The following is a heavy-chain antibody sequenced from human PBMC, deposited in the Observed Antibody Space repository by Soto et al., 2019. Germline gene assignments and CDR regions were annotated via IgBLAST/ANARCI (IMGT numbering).Heavy chain of an antibody. CDR1: GFTFSSYG. J-gene: IGHJ6*02. Sequence: GGSLRLSCAASGFTFSSYGMHWVRQAPGKGLEWVAVIWYDGSNKYYADSVKGRFTISRDNSKNTLYLQMNSLRAEDTAVYYCARRLEDYYYGMDVWGQGTTVTVSS. CDR2: IWYDGSNK. V-gene: IGHV3-33*08. CDR3: ARRLEDYYYGMDV.